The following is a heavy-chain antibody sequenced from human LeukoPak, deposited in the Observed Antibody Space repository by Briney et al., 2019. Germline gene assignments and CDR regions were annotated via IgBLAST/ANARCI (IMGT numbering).Heavy chain of an antibody. CDR2: ISGSGGST. V-gene: IGHV3-23*01. CDR1: GFTFSSYA. CDR3: AKDREVIVPAAGDY. J-gene: IGHJ4*02. Sequence: PGGSLRLSCAVSGFTFSSYAMSWVRQAPGKGLEWVSGISGSGGSTDYADSVKGRFTIPRDNSKNMVYLQMNSLRAEDTAVYYCAKDREVIVPAAGDYWGQGTLVTVSS. D-gene: IGHD2-2*01.